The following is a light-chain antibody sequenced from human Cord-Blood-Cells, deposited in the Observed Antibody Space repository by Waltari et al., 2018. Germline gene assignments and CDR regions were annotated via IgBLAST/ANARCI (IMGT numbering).Light chain of an antibody. Sequence: AIRMTQSPSSFSASTGDRVTITCRASQGISSYLAWYQPKPGKAPKLLIYAASTLQSVVPTTFSGSGSGTDFTLTISCLQSEDFATYYCQQYYSYPLPFRGGTKVEIK. CDR1: QGISSY. CDR3: QQYYSYPLP. CDR2: AAS. V-gene: IGKV1-8*01. J-gene: IGKJ4*01.